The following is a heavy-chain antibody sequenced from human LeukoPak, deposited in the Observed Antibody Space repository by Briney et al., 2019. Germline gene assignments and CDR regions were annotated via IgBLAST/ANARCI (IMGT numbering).Heavy chain of an antibody. CDR3: ARGAPPQN. CDR1: GGSIRNYY. CDR2: IFYSGTI. J-gene: IGHJ4*02. V-gene: IGHV4-59*12. Sequence: PSETLSLTCTVSGGSIRNYYWNWIRQPPGKGLEWIGYIFYSGTINYNPSLKSRATISVDTSKNQFSLKLTSVTAADTAVYYCARGAPPQNWGQGTLVTVSS.